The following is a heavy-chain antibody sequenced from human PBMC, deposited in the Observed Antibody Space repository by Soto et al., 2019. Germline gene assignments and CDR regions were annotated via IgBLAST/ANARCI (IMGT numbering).Heavy chain of an antibody. V-gene: IGHV3-33*01. CDR2: IWYDGSNK. J-gene: IGHJ4*02. CDR1: GFTFSSYG. D-gene: IGHD3-3*01. CDR3: ARDFTYYDFWSGYYTGLDY. Sequence: QVQLVESGGGVVQPGRSLRLSCVASGFTFSSYGMHWVRQAPGKGLEWVAVIWYDGSNKYYADSVKGRLTISRDNSKNTLYLQMNSLRAEDTAVYYCARDFTYYDFWSGYYTGLDYWGQGTLVTVSS.